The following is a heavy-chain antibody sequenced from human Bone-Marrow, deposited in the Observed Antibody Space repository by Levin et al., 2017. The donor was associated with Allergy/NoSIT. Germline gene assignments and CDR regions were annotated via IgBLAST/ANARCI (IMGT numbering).Heavy chain of an antibody. D-gene: IGHD3-9*01. J-gene: IGHJ6*02. CDR1: GFTFSSYG. CDR3: ARGVLRYFDWFYRRGYYYYGMDV. Sequence: SCAASGFTFSSYGMHWVRQAPGKGLEWVAVIWYDGSNKYYADSVKGRFTISRDNSKNTLYLQMNSLRAEDTAVYYCARGVLRYFDWFYRRGYYYYGMDVWGQGTTVTVSS. V-gene: IGHV3-33*01. CDR2: IWYDGSNK.